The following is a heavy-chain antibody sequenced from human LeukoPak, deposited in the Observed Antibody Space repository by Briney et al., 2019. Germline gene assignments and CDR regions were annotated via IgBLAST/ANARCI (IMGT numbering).Heavy chain of an antibody. D-gene: IGHD6-19*01. CDR2: ISYDGSNK. CDR1: GFTFSSYA. J-gene: IGHJ4*02. CDR3: ARDPYSSGWYRLGYFDY. V-gene: IGHV3-30-3*01. Sequence: PGGSLRLSCAASGFTFSSYAMHWVRQAPGKGLEWVAVISYDGSNKYYADSVKGRFTISRDNSKNTLYLQMNSLRAEDTAVYYCARDPYSSGWYRLGYFDYWGQGTLVTASS.